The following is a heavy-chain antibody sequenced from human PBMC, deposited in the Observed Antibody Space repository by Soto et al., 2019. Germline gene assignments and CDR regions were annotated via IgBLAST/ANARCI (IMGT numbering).Heavy chain of an antibody. J-gene: IGHJ4*02. D-gene: IGHD6-19*01. Sequence: ASVKVSCKASGGTFSSYTISWVRQAPGQGLEWMGRIIPILGIANYAQKFQGRVTITADKSTSTAYMELSSLRSEDTAVYYCARADSGLPGSFDYWGQGTLVTVSS. CDR2: IIPILGIA. CDR1: GGTFSSYT. V-gene: IGHV1-69*02. CDR3: ARADSGLPGSFDY.